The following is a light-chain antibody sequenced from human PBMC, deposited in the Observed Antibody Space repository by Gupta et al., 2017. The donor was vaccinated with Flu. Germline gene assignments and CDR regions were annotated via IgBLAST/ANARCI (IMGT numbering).Light chain of an antibody. CDR2: NAS. CDR1: QDIRIN. Sequence: AIQMAPSPSSLSASVGDRVTVTCRASQDIRINLDWYQQKPGKAPKLLIYNASTLQTGVPSRFSGSGSGTDFTLTISSLQAEDFATYYCLHDYNNPLTFGGGTKVEIK. V-gene: IGKV1-6*01. J-gene: IGKJ4*01. CDR3: LHDYNNPLT.